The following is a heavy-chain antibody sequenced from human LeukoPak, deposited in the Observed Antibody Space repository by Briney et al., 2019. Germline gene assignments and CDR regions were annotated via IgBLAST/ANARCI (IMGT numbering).Heavy chain of an antibody. CDR2: ISSGGGST. J-gene: IGHJ3*02. CDR1: GFTFSSYA. D-gene: IGHD3-3*01. CDR3: AKDRVTIFGVVITIPDAFDI. Sequence: GGSLRLPCAASGFTFSSYAMSWVRQAPGKGLEWVSAISSGGGSTYYADSVKGRFTISRDNSKNTLYLQMNSLRAEDTAVYYCAKDRVTIFGVVITIPDAFDIWGQGTMVTVSS. V-gene: IGHV3-23*01.